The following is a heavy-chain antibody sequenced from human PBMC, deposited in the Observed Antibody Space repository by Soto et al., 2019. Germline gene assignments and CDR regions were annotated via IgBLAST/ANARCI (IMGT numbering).Heavy chain of an antibody. CDR2: IDPNDTHT. D-gene: IGHD3-22*01. V-gene: IGHV5-10-1*01. Sequence: GESLKLSCKGSGYSFPSYWISWVRQMPGKGLEWMGRIDPNDTHTTYSPSFQGHVTIAAVKAISTPYLQWIRMKDADTAMYYCAKRQIIMIDKGYYYVMDVWGQGTTVTVYS. CDR3: AKRQIIMIDKGYYYVMDV. J-gene: IGHJ6*02. CDR1: GYSFPSYW.